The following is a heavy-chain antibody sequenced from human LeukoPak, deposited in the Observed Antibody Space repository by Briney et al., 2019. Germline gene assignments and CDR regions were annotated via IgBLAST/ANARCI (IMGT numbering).Heavy chain of an antibody. Sequence: GGSLRLSCAASGFTFSSYAMSWVRQAPGKGLEWVSAISGSGGSTYYADSVKGRFTISRDNSKNTLYLQMNSLRAEDTAVYYCAKDPGAGVTLEYFQHWGQGTLVTVSS. V-gene: IGHV3-23*01. CDR2: ISGSGGST. D-gene: IGHD2-21*02. J-gene: IGHJ1*01. CDR3: AKDPGAGVTLEYFQH. CDR1: GFTFSSYA.